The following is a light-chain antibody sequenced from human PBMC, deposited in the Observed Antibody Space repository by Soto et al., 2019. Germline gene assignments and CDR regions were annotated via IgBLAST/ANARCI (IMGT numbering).Light chain of an antibody. CDR3: NSHTSGDFRV. CDR2: DVS. Sequence: QSVLTQPRSVSGSPGQSVTISCTGTSSDVGAYNYVSWYQQHPGKAPKFMIYDVSKRPSGVPDRFSGSKSGNTASLTISGLQAEDEADYYCNSHTSGDFRVFGNGTKVTVL. CDR1: SSDVGAYNY. J-gene: IGLJ1*01. V-gene: IGLV2-11*01.